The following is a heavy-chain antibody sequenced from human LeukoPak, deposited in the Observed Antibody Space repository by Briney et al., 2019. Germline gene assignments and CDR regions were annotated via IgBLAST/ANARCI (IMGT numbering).Heavy chain of an antibody. CDR2: ISAYNGNT. Sequence: GASVKVSCKASGYTFTSYCISWVRQAPGQGLEWMGWISAYNGNTNYAQKLQGRVTMTTDTSTSTAYMELRSLRSDDTAVYYCARGQLWLLSPHFDYWGQGTLVTVSS. CDR1: GYTFTSYC. CDR3: ARGQLWLLSPHFDY. V-gene: IGHV1-18*04. J-gene: IGHJ4*02. D-gene: IGHD5-18*01.